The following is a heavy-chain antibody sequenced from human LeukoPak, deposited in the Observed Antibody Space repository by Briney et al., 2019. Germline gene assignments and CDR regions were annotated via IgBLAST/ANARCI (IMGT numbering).Heavy chain of an antibody. CDR2: IIPILGTA. CDR1: GGTFSSYA. Sequence: EASVKVSCKASGGTFSSYAISWVRQAPGQGLEWMGRIIPILGTANYAQKFQGRVTITADESTSTAYMELSSLRSEDTAVYYCARATELVEDYYYMDVWGKGTTVTVSS. V-gene: IGHV1-69*11. D-gene: IGHD1-7*01. CDR3: ARATELVEDYYYMDV. J-gene: IGHJ6*03.